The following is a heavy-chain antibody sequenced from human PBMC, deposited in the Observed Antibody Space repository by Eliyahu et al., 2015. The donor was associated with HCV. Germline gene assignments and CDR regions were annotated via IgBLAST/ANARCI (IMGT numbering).Heavy chain of an antibody. V-gene: IGHV4-34*02. D-gene: IGHD1-1*01. CDR3: ARGTTHALDS. CDR2: VNHSGNS. J-gene: IGHJ4*02. CDR1: GGSFSGYY. Sequence: QVQLQQWGARLLKPSETLSLTXAVYGGSFSGYYWSWIRQPPGKGLEWIGEVNHSGNSDXSSSLKSRVTIAVDTSKNQFSLKLRSVTAADRAVYYCARGTTHALDSWSQGTLVTVSS.